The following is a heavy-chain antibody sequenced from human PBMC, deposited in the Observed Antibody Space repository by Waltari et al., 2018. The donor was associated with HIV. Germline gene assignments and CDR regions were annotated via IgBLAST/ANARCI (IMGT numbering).Heavy chain of an antibody. J-gene: IGHJ4*02. CDR2: VWYDGKNK. D-gene: IGHD3-22*01. CDR1: GFTFSSHG. V-gene: IGHV3-33*01. CDR3: ARTPYDTSGYCFDY. Sequence: QVQLVESGGGVVQPGRSLRLSCAASGFTFSSHGMHWVRQAPGKGLEWLAVVWYDGKNKYYADSVKGRFTVSRDNSKNTLFLQMNSLRVDDTAVYYCARTPYDTSGYCFDYWGQGTLVTVSS.